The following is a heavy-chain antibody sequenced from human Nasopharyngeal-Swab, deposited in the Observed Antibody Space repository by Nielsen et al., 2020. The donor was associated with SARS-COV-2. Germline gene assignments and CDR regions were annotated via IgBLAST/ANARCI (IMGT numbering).Heavy chain of an antibody. V-gene: IGHV4-39*07. CDR2: IYYSGST. D-gene: IGHD3-22*01. J-gene: IGHJ6*02. CDR3: ARGGDYYDSYYYYGMDV. Sequence: SETLSLTCTVSGGSISSSSYYWGWIRQPQGKGLEWIGSIYYSGSTNYNPSLKSRVTISVDTSKNQFSLKLSSVTAADTAVYYCARGGDYYDSYYYYGMDVWGQGTTVTVSS. CDR1: GGSISSSSYY.